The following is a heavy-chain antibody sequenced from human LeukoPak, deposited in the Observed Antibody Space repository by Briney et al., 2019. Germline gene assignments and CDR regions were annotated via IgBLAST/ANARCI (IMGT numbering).Heavy chain of an antibody. CDR2: LSGSGITT. J-gene: IGHJ4*01. CDR3: AKGIYSSGWSYFDY. CDR1: GFTFSNSA. Sequence: PGGSLRLSCAASGFTFSNSAMSWVRQAPGKGLEWVSTLSGSGITTYYADSVMGRFTISRDNSKNTLYLQMNSLRAEDTAVYYCAKGIYSSGWSYFDYWGHGTLVTVSS. D-gene: IGHD6-19*01. V-gene: IGHV3-23*01.